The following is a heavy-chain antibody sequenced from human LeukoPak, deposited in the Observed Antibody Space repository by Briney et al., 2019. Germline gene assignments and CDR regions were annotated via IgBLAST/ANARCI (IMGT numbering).Heavy chain of an antibody. CDR3: AMIAARNGVDP. Sequence: ASVKVSCKASGYTFTSYGISWVRQAPGQGLEWMGWINPNSGDTNYAQKFQGRVTMTRDTSISTAYMELSRLRSDDTAVYYCAMIAARNGVDPWGQGTLVTVSS. D-gene: IGHD6-6*01. CDR2: INPNSGDT. J-gene: IGHJ5*02. CDR1: GYTFTSYG. V-gene: IGHV1-2*02.